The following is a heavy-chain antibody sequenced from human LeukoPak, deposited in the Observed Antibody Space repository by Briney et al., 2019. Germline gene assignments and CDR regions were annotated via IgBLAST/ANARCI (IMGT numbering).Heavy chain of an antibody. D-gene: IGHD3-9*01. CDR3: ARADLPNYDILTAEPNAFDI. J-gene: IGHJ3*02. CDR2: IYYSGST. CDR1: GGSISSSNW. V-gene: IGHV4-4*02. Sequence: SETLSLTCAVSGGSISSSNWWSWVRQPPGKGLEWIGSIYYSGSTYYNPSLKSRVTISVDTSKNQFSLKLSSVTAADTAVYYCARADLPNYDILTAEPNAFDIWGQGTMVTVSS.